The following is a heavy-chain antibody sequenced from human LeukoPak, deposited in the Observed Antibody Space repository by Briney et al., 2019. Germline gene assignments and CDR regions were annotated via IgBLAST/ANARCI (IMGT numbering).Heavy chain of an antibody. V-gene: IGHV1-46*01. J-gene: IGHJ4*02. Sequence: ASVKVSCKASGYTFTSYYMRWVRQAPGQGLEWMGIINPSGGSTSYAQKFQGRVTMTRDTSTSTVYMELSSLRSEDTAVYYCARAGRGNTAMVTRPFDYWGQGTLVTVSS. CDR1: GYTFTSYY. CDR3: ARAGRGNTAMVTRPFDY. D-gene: IGHD5-18*01. CDR2: INPSGGST.